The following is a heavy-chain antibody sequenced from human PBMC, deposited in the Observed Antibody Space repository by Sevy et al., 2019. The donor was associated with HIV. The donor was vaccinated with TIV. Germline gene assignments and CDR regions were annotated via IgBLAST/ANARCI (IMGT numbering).Heavy chain of an antibody. V-gene: IGHV3-23*01. CDR1: GFIFSSYA. J-gene: IGHJ4*02. CDR2: ISNSGGGT. D-gene: IGHD3-22*01. Sequence: GGSLRLSCAASGFIFSSYAMSWVRQGPGKGLEWVSLISNSGGGTYYADSVKGRFTISRDNSKNTLYLQMNSLRTEDTAVYYCAKDVRTGYYDSSGYHAAPGEGGPFDYWGQGTLVTVSS. CDR3: AKDVRTGYYDSSGYHAAPGEGGPFDY.